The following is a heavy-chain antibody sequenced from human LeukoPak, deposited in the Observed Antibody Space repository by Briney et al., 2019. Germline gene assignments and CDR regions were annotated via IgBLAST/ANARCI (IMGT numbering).Heavy chain of an antibody. CDR1: GFTFSNYA. J-gene: IGHJ4*02. V-gene: IGHV3-21*01. Sequence: KPGGSLRLSCAASGFTFSNYAMNWVRQAPGKGLEWVSSISSSSMYIFYADSVKGRFTISRDNAKNSLYLQMNSLRAEDTAVYYCAREYCSGGSCYRIDSWGQGTLVTVSS. D-gene: IGHD2-15*01. CDR3: AREYCSGGSCYRIDS. CDR2: ISSSSMYI.